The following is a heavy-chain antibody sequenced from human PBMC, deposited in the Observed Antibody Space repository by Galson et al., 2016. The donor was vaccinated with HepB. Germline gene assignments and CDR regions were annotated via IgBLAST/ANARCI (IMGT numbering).Heavy chain of an antibody. CDR3: ASAVSGLFWFDP. V-gene: IGHV5-51*01. CDR1: GNSFTSHW. J-gene: IGHJ5*02. CDR2: IHAADSHT. D-gene: IGHD3-3*01. Sequence: QSGAEVKKPGESLKISCKASGNSFTSHWIGWVRQMPGKGLEWMGIIHAADSHTKYSPSLQGHITISTDKSINTSYLQWGSLRDSDTAMYYCASAVSGLFWFDPWGQGTLVTVSS.